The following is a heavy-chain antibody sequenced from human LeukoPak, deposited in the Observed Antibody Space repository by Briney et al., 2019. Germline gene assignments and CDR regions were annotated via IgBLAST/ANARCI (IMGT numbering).Heavy chain of an antibody. Sequence: GGSLRLSCAASGFTFSSYSMNWVRQAPGKGLEWVSYISISGRSIYYADSVKGRFTISRDNSQNTLYLLMNSLRAEDTAVYYCVRYDGTFSFDYWGQGTLVTVSS. J-gene: IGHJ4*02. V-gene: IGHV3-48*01. D-gene: IGHD3-22*01. CDR1: GFTFSSYS. CDR2: ISISGRSI. CDR3: VRYDGTFSFDY.